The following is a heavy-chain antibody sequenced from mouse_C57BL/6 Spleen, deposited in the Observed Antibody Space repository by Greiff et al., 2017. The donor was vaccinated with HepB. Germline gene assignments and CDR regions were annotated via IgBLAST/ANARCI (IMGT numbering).Heavy chain of an antibody. D-gene: IGHD1-1*01. Sequence: EVHLVESGAELVKPGASVKLSCTASGFNIKDYYMHWVKQRTEQGLEWIGSIDPEDGETKYAPKFQGKATITADTSSNTAYLQLSSLTSEDTAVYYCARGDYFDSSYNDYWGQGTTLTVSS. V-gene: IGHV14-2*01. CDR2: IDPEDGET. CDR3: ARGDYFDSSYNDY. J-gene: IGHJ2*01. CDR1: GFNIKDYY.